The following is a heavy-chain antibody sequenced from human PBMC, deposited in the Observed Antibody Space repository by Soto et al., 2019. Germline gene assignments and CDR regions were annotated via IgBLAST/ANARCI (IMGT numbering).Heavy chain of an antibody. CDR3: AVTSVLRFLERKNYYYYGMDV. V-gene: IGHV1-69*01. CDR2: IIPIFGTA. CDR1: GGTFSSYA. J-gene: IGHJ6*02. Sequence: QVQLVQSGAEVKKPGSSVKVSCKASGGTFSSYAISWVRQAPGQGLEWMGGIIPIFGTANYAQKFQGRVTITADESTRTAYMELSSLRSEDTAVYYCAVTSVLRFLERKNYYYYGMDVWGQGTTVTVSS. D-gene: IGHD3-3*01.